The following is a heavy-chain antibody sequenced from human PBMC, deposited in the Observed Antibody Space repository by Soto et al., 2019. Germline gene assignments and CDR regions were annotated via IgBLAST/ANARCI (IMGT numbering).Heavy chain of an antibody. CDR3: ATVQNHYILIAYTTRSYIHY. Sequence: SETLSLTCTVSGGSISSGNHYWSWIRQHQGKGLEWIGYIYHSGTAYYNPSLKSRVMMSVDTSKSQFSLNLKSVTAADTATYSCATVQNHYILIAYTTRSYIHYWGQRALVTVS. CDR1: GGSISSGNHY. V-gene: IGHV4-31*03. D-gene: IGHD3-9*01. J-gene: IGHJ4*02. CDR2: IYHSGTA.